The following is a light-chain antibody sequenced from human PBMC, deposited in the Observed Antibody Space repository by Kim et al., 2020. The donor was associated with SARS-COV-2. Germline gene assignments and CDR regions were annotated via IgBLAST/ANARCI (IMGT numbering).Light chain of an antibody. CDR3: GADHGSGSNFVLV. Sequence: CTLSSGYSNYEGDWYQQRPGKGPRFVMRVGSGGIVGSKGDGIPDRFSVLGSGLNRYLTIKNIQEEDGSDYHCGADHGSGSNFVLVFGGGTQLTVL. V-gene: IGLV9-49*01. J-gene: IGLJ2*01. CDR2: VGSGGIVG. CDR1: SGYSNYE.